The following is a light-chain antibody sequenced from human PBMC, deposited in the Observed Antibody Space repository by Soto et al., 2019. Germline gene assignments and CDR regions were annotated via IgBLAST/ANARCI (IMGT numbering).Light chain of an antibody. J-gene: IGKJ1*01. CDR1: QSLSGW. Sequence: DIQMTQSPATLSASVGDRVTITCRASQSLSGWLAWYQQKPGKAPKLLIYDVSSLESGVPSRFSGSGSATEFTLTISSLQPDDFAVYYCQQYGSSGTFGQGTKVDIK. CDR2: DVS. CDR3: QQYGSSGT. V-gene: IGKV1-5*01.